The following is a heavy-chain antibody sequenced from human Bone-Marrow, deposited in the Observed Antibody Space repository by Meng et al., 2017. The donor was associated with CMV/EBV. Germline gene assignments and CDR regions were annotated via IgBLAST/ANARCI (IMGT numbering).Heavy chain of an antibody. V-gene: IGHV1-46*01. CDR1: GYTFTGYY. D-gene: IGHD2-2*01. CDR3: ARERGGVGIVVVPAKNYYYGMDV. Sequence: ASVKVSCKASGYTFTGYYMHWVRQAPGQGLEWMGIINPSGGSTSYAQKFQGRVTMTRDTSTSTVYMELSSLRSEDTAVYYCARERGGVGIVVVPAKNYYYGMDVWGQGTTVTVSS. CDR2: INPSGGST. J-gene: IGHJ6*02.